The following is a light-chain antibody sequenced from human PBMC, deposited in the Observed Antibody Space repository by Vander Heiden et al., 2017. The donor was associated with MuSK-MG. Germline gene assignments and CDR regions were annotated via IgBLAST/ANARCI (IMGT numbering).Light chain of an antibody. J-gene: IGKJ5*01. CDR2: AAS. V-gene: IGKV1-39*01. CDR3: QQSYSFIT. Sequence: DIPMTQSPSSLSASVGDRVTITCRASQSISSYLNWYQQKPGKAPKLLIYAASSLQSGVPSRFSGSGSGTDFTLTISSLQPEDFATYYCQQSYSFITFGQGTRLEIK. CDR1: QSISSY.